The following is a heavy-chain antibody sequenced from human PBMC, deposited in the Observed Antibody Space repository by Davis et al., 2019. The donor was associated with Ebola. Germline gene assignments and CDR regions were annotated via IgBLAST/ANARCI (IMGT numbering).Heavy chain of an antibody. Sequence: GGSLRLSCAASGFTFSSYGMHWVRQAPGKGLEWMAVISYDGSNKYYADSVKGRFTISRDNSKNTLYLQMNSLRAEDTAVYYCAKVEGLYDSSGYRDYWGQGTLVTVSS. J-gene: IGHJ4*02. CDR3: AKVEGLYDSSGYRDY. CDR2: ISYDGSNK. D-gene: IGHD3-22*01. CDR1: GFTFSSYG. V-gene: IGHV3-30*18.